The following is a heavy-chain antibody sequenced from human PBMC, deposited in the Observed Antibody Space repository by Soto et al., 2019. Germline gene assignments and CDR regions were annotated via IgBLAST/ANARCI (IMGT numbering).Heavy chain of an antibody. Sequence: GGSLRLSCAASGFTFSDYYMSWIRQAPGKGLEWVSSITSSGSTTYYTDSVKGRFAISRDNAKNSLYLQMNSLRAEDTAVYYCARERYSYGPYYFDYWGQGTLVTVSS. CDR2: ITSSGSTT. CDR1: GFTFSDYY. J-gene: IGHJ4*02. D-gene: IGHD5-18*01. CDR3: ARERYSYGPYYFDY. V-gene: IGHV3-11*01.